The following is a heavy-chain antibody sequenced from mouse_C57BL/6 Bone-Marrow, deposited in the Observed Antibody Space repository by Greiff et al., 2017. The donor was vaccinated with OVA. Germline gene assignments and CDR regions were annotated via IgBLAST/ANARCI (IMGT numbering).Heavy chain of an antibody. J-gene: IGHJ4*01. Sequence: EVKLVESEGGLVQPGSSMKLSCTASGFTFSDYYMAWVRQVPEKGLEWVANINYDGSSTYYLDSLKSRFIISRDNAKNILYLQMSSLKSEDTATYYCARDGDGSSSRMDYWGQGTSVTVSS. CDR1: GFTFSDYY. CDR2: INYDGSST. V-gene: IGHV5-16*01. CDR3: ARDGDGSSSRMDY. D-gene: IGHD1-1*01.